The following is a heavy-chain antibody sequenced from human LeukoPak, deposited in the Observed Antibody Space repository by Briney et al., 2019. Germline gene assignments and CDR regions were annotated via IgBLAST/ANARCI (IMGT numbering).Heavy chain of an antibody. CDR1: GFFFGGYS. CDR2: ISSGSSTI. CDR3: ARGQLTDPRIDY. J-gene: IGHJ4*02. V-gene: IGHV3-48*04. Sequence: GGSLRLSCAASGFFFGGYSMNWVRQAPGKGLEWVSHISSGSSTIYYADSVKGRFTISRDNARNSLHLQVNSLRAEDTAVYYCARGQLTDPRIDYWGQGTPVTVSS. D-gene: IGHD2-2*01.